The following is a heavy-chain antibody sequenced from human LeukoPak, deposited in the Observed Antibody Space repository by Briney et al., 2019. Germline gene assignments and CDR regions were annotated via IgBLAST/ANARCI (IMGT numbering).Heavy chain of an antibody. J-gene: IGHJ5*02. Sequence: ASVKVSCKASGGTLRSYAISWVRQAPGQGLEWMGGIIPIFGTANYAQKFQGRVTITTDESTSTAYMELSSLRSEDTAVYYCARVTYGETGWFDPWGQGTLVTVSS. D-gene: IGHD4-17*01. V-gene: IGHV1-69*05. CDR3: ARVTYGETGWFDP. CDR2: IIPIFGTA. CDR1: GGTLRSYA.